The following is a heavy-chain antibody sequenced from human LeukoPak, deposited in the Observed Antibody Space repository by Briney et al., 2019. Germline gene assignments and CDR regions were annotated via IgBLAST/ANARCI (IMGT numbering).Heavy chain of an antibody. Sequence: SETLSLTCTVSSASISSSPYFWAWIRQSPGKGLEWIATISYSATTYYNPSLKSRVTISVDTSKNHFSLKLNSVTAADTAVYYCAREDQPTMVRGGYYYYYYYMDVWGKGTTVTISS. CDR1: SASISSSPYF. CDR2: ISYSATT. D-gene: IGHD3-10*01. V-gene: IGHV4-39*02. J-gene: IGHJ6*03. CDR3: AREDQPTMVRGGYYYYYYYMDV.